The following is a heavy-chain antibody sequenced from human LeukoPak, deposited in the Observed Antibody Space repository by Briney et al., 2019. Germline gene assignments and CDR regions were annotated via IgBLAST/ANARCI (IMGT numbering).Heavy chain of an antibody. V-gene: IGHV3-53*01. CDR2: IYSGGST. CDR3: ARRSPVAGAGPRRLED. Sequence: GGSLRLSCAASGFTVSSSHMSWVRQAPGKGLEWVSIIYSGGSTSYADSVKGRFIISRDNSKNTLYLQMNSLRAEDTAVYYCARRSPVAGAGPRRLEDWGQGTLVTVSS. J-gene: IGHJ4*02. D-gene: IGHD6-13*01. CDR1: GFTVSSSH.